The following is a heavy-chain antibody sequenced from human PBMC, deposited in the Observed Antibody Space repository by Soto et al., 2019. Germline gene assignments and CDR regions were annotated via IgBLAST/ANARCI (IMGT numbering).Heavy chain of an antibody. CDR2: ISYDGSNK. Sequence: GGSLRLSCAASGFTFSSYGMHWVRQAPGKGLEWVAVISYDGSNKYYADSVKGRFTISRDNSKNTLYLQMNSLRAEDTAVYYCAKGQYCSSTSCYPNYFDYWGQGTLVTAPQ. V-gene: IGHV3-30*18. J-gene: IGHJ4*02. CDR3: AKGQYCSSTSCYPNYFDY. D-gene: IGHD2-2*01. CDR1: GFTFSSYG.